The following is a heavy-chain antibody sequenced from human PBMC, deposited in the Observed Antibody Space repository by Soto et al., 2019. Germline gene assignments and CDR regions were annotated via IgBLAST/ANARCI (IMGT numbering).Heavy chain of an antibody. V-gene: IGHV4-39*01. Sequence: SETLSLTCTVSGGSISSSSYYWGWIRQPPGKGLEWIGSIYYSGSTYYNPSLKSRVTISVDTSRNQFSLKLSSVTAADTAVYYCARLSVSVPAAINYWGQGTLVTVSS. D-gene: IGHD2-2*01. CDR2: IYYSGST. J-gene: IGHJ4*02. CDR3: ARLSVSVPAAINY. CDR1: GGSISSSSYY.